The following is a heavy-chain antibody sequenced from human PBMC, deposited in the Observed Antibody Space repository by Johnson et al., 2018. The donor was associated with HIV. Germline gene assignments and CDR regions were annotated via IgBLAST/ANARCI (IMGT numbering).Heavy chain of an antibody. CDR3: ARRADAFDI. Sequence: QVQLVESGGGLVKPGGSLRLSCAASGFTFSSAWMSWVRQAPGKGLEWVAVIWYDGSNKYYADSVKGRFTISRENAKNSLYLQMNSLRAGDTAVYYCARRADAFDIWGQGTMVTVSS. J-gene: IGHJ3*02. V-gene: IGHV3-33*08. CDR2: IWYDGSNK. CDR1: GFTFSSAW.